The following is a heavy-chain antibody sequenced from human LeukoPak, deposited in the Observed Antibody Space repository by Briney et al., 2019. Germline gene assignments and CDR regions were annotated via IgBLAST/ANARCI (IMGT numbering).Heavy chain of an antibody. D-gene: IGHD6-13*01. J-gene: IGHJ4*02. CDR1: GFTFSSYD. CDR3: ARGIAGGFDY. CDR2: ISYNGYNK. V-gene: IGHV3-30-3*01. Sequence: PGGSLRLSCATSGFTFSSYDMHWVRQAPGKGLEWVAGISYNGYNKHYADSVKGRFTISRDSSKNTLYLQMNSLRAEDTTVYYCARGIAGGFDYWGQGTLVTVSS.